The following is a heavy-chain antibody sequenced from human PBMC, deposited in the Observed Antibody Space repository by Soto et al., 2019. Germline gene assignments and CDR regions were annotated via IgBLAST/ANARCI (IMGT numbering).Heavy chain of an antibody. Sequence: SVKVSCKASGGTFSSYAISWVRQAPGQGFEWMGGIIPIFGTANYAQKFQGRVTITADESTSTAYMELSSLRSEDTAVYYCARGDAGYGYSRYIFDYWGQGTLVTVSS. CDR2: IIPIFGTA. CDR3: ARGDAGYGYSRYIFDY. D-gene: IGHD4-17*01. J-gene: IGHJ4*02. V-gene: IGHV1-69*13. CDR1: GGTFSSYA.